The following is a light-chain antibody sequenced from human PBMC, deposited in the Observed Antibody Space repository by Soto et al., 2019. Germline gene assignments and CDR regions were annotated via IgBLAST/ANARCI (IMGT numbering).Light chain of an antibody. CDR2: GVS. Sequence: EIVLTQSPGTLSLSPGERATLSCRASQSFRSNYLAWYQQRPGQAPRLLIYGVSSRASGIPDRFSGSVSGTDFTLTISRLGPEDSAVYYCQQYDRIPGFTFGGGTKVEI. CDR3: QQYDRIPGFT. J-gene: IGKJ4*01. CDR1: QSFRSNY. V-gene: IGKV3-20*01.